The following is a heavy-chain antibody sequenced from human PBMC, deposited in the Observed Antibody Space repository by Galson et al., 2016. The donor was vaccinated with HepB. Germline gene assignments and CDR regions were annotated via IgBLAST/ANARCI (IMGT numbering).Heavy chain of an antibody. D-gene: IGHD1-1*01. J-gene: IGHJ5*02. V-gene: IGHV3-53*01. CDR1: GFTVSSNT. CDR2: IHSAGGT. Sequence: SLRLSCAASGFTVSSNTLSWVRQAPGKGLEWVSLIHSAGGTYYADSVKGRFSISRDSSENTVYLQMNSLRAEDTAIYYCATYDTVTGQFDPWGQGTPVTASS. CDR3: ATYDTVTGQFDP.